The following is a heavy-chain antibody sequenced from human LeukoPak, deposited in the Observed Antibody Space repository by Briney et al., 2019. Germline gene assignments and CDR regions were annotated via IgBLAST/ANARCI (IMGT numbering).Heavy chain of an antibody. CDR3: AREVTGDRRFDY. V-gene: IGHV1-58*02. CDR2: IVVGSGNT. J-gene: IGHJ4*02. D-gene: IGHD7-27*01. CDR1: GFTFTSST. Sequence: SVKVSCKASGFTFTSSTIQWVRQARGQRLEWIGWIVVGSGNTNYAQKFQERVIITRDMSTTTVYMELSSLRSEDTAVYYCAREVTGDRRFDYWGQGTLVTVSS.